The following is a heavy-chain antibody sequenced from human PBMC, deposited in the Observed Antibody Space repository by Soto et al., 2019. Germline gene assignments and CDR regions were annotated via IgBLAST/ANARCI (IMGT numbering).Heavy chain of an antibody. CDR2: TT. CDR1: GGTFSNYA. J-gene: IGHJ4*02. D-gene: IGHD3-22*01. CDR3: DSSGYY. V-gene: IGHV1-69*13. Sequence: SVEVSCKASGGTFSNYAISWVRQAPGQGLEWMGTTNYAQKFQGRVTITADESTSTAYVELSSLRSEDTAVYYYDSSGYYLGQGTLVTVSS.